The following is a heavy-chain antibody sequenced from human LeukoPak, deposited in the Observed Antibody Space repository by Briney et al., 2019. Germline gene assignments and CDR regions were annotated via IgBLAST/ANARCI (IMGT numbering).Heavy chain of an antibody. CDR2: ISGNGNDI. D-gene: IGHD6-13*01. CDR1: GFPFSPYE. V-gene: IGHV3-48*03. J-gene: IGHJ4*02. Sequence: GRSLKLSCVASGFPFSPYEMNWIRQAPGKGLEWISSISGNGNDIYYADSVKGRFTISRDNAKNSLYLQMSSLGAEDTAVYYCAREMDLPIAAAGFSLDYWGQGTLVTVSS. CDR3: AREMDLPIAAAGFSLDY.